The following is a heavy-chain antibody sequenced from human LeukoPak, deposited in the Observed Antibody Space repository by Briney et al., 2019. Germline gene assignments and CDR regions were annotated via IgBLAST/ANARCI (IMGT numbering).Heavy chain of an antibody. V-gene: IGHV3-23*01. CDR3: AKKNQDYYGSGSLGYYYGMDV. J-gene: IGHJ6*02. CDR1: GFTFSSYA. Sequence: GGSLRLSCAASGFTFSSYAMSWVRQAPGKGLEWVSAISGSGGSTYYADSVKGRFTISRDNSKNTLYLQMNSLRAEDTAVYYCAKKNQDYYGSGSLGYYYGMDVWGQGTTVTVSS. CDR2: ISGSGGST. D-gene: IGHD3-10*01.